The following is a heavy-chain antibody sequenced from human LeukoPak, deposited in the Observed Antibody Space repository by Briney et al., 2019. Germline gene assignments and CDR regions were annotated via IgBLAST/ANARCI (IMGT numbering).Heavy chain of an antibody. Sequence: GGSLRHSCAASGFTFNSHWMHWVRQAPGKGLVWVSRIESDGSSKMYADSVSDRFTISRDNGKHTLYLQMNGLRAEDTAVYYCAREHRGAGATVDYWGQGALVTVSS. V-gene: IGHV3-74*03. CDR2: IESDGSSK. D-gene: IGHD1-26*01. J-gene: IGHJ4*02. CDR1: GFTFNSHW. CDR3: AREHRGAGATVDY.